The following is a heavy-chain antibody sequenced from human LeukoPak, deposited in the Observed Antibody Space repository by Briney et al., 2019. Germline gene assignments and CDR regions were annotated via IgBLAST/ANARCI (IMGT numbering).Heavy chain of an antibody. CDR3: ARLRIAAAGTYNWFDP. V-gene: IGHV4-59*08. CDR1: GGSISSYY. J-gene: IGHJ5*02. Sequence: SETLSLTCTVSGGSISSYYWSWIRQPPGKGLEWIGYIYYSGSTNYNPSLKSRVTISVDTSKNQFSLKLSSVTAADTAVYYCARLRIAAAGTYNWFDPWGQGTLVSVS. CDR2: IYYSGST. D-gene: IGHD6-13*01.